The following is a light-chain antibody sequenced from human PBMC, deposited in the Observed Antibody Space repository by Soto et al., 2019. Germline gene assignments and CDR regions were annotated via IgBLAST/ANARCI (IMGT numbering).Light chain of an antibody. CDR1: QNINTW. V-gene: IGKV1-5*03. CDR2: EVT. Sequence: DIQMTQPPSTLSASVGDRVTISCRASQNINTWLDWYQQKPEKAHHLLIYEVTHLQSGVASSFSGSGSGTEFTLTISSLQPDDCATYYCQQYRGYWSFGQGTKVDIK. J-gene: IGKJ1*01. CDR3: QQYRGYWS.